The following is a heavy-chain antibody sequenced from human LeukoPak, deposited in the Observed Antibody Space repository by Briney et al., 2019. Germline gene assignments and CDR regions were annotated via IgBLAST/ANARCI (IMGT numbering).Heavy chain of an antibody. V-gene: IGHV1-3*01. CDR3: ARIRRPNWFDP. CDR1: GGTFSSYA. CDR2: INAGNGNT. J-gene: IGHJ5*02. Sequence: GASVKVSCKASGGTFSSYAISWVRQAPGQRLEWMGWINAGNGNTKYSQKFQGRVTITRDTSASTAYMELSSLRSEDTAVYYCARIRRPNWFDPWGQGTLVTVSS.